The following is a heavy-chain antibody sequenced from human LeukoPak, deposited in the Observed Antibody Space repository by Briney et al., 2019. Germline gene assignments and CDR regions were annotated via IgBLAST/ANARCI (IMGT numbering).Heavy chain of an antibody. V-gene: IGHV1-18*01. CDR1: GYTSSIYG. Sequence: GASVKVSCKASGYTSSIYGLNWVRQAPGQGLEWMGWISGDNGNTNYAQKFQGRVTMTTDTSTSTAYMEMRSLRSDDTAVYYCARTHSNGWYSLGYYYMDVWGNGTTVTVSS. J-gene: IGHJ6*03. CDR2: ISGDNGNT. CDR3: ARTHSNGWYSLGYYYMDV. D-gene: IGHD6-19*01.